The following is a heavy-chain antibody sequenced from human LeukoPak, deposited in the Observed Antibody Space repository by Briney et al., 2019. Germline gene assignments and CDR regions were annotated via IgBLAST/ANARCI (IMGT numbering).Heavy chain of an antibody. CDR3: AKLGITMIGGV. D-gene: IGHD3-10*02. V-gene: IGHV3-11*04. J-gene: IGHJ6*04. CDR2: ISSSGSTI. Sequence: PGGSLRLPCTASGTTFSHYYLSWIRQSPGKALEWVGYISSSGSTIYYADSVKGRFTISRDNAKNSRYLQMNSLRAEDTAGYYCAKLGITMIGGVWGKGTTVTISS. CDR1: GTTFSHYY.